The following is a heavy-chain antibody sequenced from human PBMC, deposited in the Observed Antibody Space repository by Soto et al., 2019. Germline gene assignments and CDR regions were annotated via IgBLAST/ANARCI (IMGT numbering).Heavy chain of an antibody. Sequence: PSETLSLTFTVYGGSFSHYFWSWVRQPPGKGLEWIGEINHSGSTNYNPALTRRVALSIDTSKNQFSLTLSSVTAADTYLYYCPRRVSSGSDCPFDYWGQGTVVTVSS. CDR3: PRRVSSGSDCPFDY. J-gene: IGHJ4*02. CDR1: GGSFSHYF. V-gene: IGHV4-34*01. D-gene: IGHD3-10*01. CDR2: INHSGST.